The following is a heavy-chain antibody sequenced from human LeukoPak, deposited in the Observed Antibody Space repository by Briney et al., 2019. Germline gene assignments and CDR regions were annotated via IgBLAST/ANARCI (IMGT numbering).Heavy chain of an antibody. V-gene: IGHV1/OR15-3*02. J-gene: IGHJ4*02. CDR1: GYTFTDYF. Sequence: ASVKVSCKASGYTFTDYFMNWMRQAPGQRLEWMGWINAGNGNTKYSQKLQGRVTITRDTSASTAYMQLSSLRSEDTAGYYCARDVGIVVVPAAINWGQGTLVTVSS. CDR2: INAGNGNT. CDR3: ARDVGIVVVPAAIN. D-gene: IGHD2-2*02.